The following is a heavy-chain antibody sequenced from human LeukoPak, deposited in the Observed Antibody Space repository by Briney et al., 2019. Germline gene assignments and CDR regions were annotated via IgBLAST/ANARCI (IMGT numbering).Heavy chain of an antibody. D-gene: IGHD1-26*01. CDR2: ISSSSSTI. J-gene: IGHJ4*02. V-gene: IGHV3-48*01. CDR3: AGSLGDLYFDY. CDR1: GFTFSSYS. Sequence: GGSLRLSCAASGFTFSSYSMNWVRQAPGKGLEWVSYISSSSSTIYYADSVKGRFTISRNNAKNSLYLQMNSLRAEDTAVYYCAGSLGDLYFDYWGQGTLVTVSS.